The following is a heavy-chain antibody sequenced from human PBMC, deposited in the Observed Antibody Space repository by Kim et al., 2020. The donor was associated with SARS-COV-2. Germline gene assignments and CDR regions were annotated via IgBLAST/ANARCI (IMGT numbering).Heavy chain of an antibody. J-gene: IGHJ3*02. Sequence: GGSLRLSCAASGFTFSSYSMNWVRQAPGKGLEWVSSISSSSSYIYYADSVKGRFTISRDNAKNSLYLQMNSLRAEDTAVYYCAREDLGDDDAFDIWGQGTMVTVSS. D-gene: IGHD3-10*01. CDR1: GFTFSSYS. V-gene: IGHV3-21*01. CDR2: ISSSSSYI. CDR3: AREDLGDDDAFDI.